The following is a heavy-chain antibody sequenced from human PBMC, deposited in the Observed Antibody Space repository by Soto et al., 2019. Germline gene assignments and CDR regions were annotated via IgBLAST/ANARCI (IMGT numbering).Heavy chain of an antibody. CDR3: ARVPFPRGYYYYYYMDV. D-gene: IGHD3-10*01. CDR1: GFTFSSYG. V-gene: IGHV3-33*01. J-gene: IGHJ6*03. Sequence: PGGSLRLSCAASGFTFSSYGMHWVRQAPGKGLEWVAVIWYDGSNKYYADSVKGRFTISRDNSKNTLYLQMNSLRAEDTAVYYCARVPFPRGYYYYYYMDVWGKGTTVTVSS. CDR2: IWYDGSNK.